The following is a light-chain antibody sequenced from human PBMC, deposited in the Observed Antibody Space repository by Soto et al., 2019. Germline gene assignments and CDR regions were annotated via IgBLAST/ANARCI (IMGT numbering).Light chain of an antibody. CDR3: CSYEGNGLWV. CDR1: SSDVGGSNF. CDR2: DVS. J-gene: IGLJ3*02. Sequence: QSALTQPRSVSGSPGQSVTISCTGSSSDVGGSNFVSWYQQHPVKAPNLVIYDVSKRPSGVPDRFSVSKSGNTASLTISGLQAEDEADYYCCSYEGNGLWVFGEGTKLTI. V-gene: IGLV2-11*01.